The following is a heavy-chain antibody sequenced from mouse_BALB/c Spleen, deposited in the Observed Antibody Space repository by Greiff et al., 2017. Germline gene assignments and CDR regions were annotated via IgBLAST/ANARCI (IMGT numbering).Heavy chain of an antibody. V-gene: IGHV7-3*02. CDR2: IRNKANGYTT. CDR3: ARDIKSYYGNYGAMDY. Sequence: EVMLVESGGGLVQPGGSLRLSCATSGFTFTDYYMSWVRQPPGKALEWLGFIRNKANGYTTEYSASVKGRFTISRDNSQSILYLQMNTLRAEDSATYYCARDIKSYYGNYGAMDYWGQGTSVTVSS. CDR1: GFTFTDYY. D-gene: IGHD2-1*01. J-gene: IGHJ4*01.